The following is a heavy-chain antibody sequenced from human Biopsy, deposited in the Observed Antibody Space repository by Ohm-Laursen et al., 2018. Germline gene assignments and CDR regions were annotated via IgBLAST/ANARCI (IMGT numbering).Heavy chain of an antibody. CDR2: NIPILGTG. J-gene: IGHJ1*01. D-gene: IGHD3-9*01. V-gene: IGHV1-69*06. CDR1: EGTFSNYG. CDR3: ATKLTGYFHH. Sequence: ASVKVSCKVPEGTFSNYGVNWVRQAPGQGLEWLGGNIPILGTGNYAHQFQDRVTVVADTSTSTATMELRSPRSDDTAVYYCATKLTGYFHHWGQGTLVIVSS.